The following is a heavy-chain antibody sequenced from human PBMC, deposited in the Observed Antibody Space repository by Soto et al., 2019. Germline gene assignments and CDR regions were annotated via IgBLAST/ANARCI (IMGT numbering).Heavy chain of an antibody. CDR3: AKALAASGATY. CDR1: GFTFGNYA. V-gene: IGHV3-23*01. Sequence: GGSLRLSCAASGFTFGNYAMNWVRQAPGKGLEWVSAISGGGSSTYYADSVKGRFTISRDNSKNTLYLQVNSLRADDTAVYYCAKALAASGATYWGQGTLVTVSS. J-gene: IGHJ4*02. CDR2: ISGGGSST. D-gene: IGHD6-13*01.